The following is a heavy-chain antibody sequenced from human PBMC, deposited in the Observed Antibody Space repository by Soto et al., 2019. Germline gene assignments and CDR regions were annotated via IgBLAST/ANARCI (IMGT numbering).Heavy chain of an antibody. D-gene: IGHD1-20*01. V-gene: IGHV4-4*02. J-gene: IGHJ4*02. CDR2: ISHGGST. CDR3: AREVSGIQAFDY. CDR1: GGSINSSYW. Sequence: QVQLQESGPGLVKPSETLSLTCVVSGGSINSSYWWNWVRQPPGKGLEWIGEISHGGSTNFNPSLTSRATISVDNSKNPLSLKLASVTAADTAVYYCAREVSGIQAFDYWGQGTLVTVSS.